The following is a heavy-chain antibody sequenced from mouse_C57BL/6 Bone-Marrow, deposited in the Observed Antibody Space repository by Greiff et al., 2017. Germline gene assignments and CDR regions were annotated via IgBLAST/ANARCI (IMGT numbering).Heavy chain of an antibody. CDR2: IDPANGNT. CDR3: ARGASEGAWFAY. Sequence: EVKLVESVAELVRPGASVKLSCTASGFNIKNTYMHWVKQRPEQGLEWIGRIDPANGNTKYAPKFQGKATITADTSSNTAYLQLSSLTSEDTAIYYCARGASEGAWFAYWGQGTLVTVSA. J-gene: IGHJ3*01. CDR1: GFNIKNTY. V-gene: IGHV14-3*01. D-gene: IGHD6-1*01.